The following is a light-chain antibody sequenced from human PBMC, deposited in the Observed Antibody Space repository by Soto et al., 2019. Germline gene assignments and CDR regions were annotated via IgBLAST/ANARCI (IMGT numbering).Light chain of an antibody. CDR1: QSVSSSY. Sequence: EIVLTQSPGTLSLSPGERATLSCRASQSVSSSYLAWYQQKPGQAPRLLIYGASSRATGIPDRFSGSGSGADFTLTISRPEPEDFAVYSCQQYDTSPWTFGQGTKVEIK. V-gene: IGKV3-20*01. J-gene: IGKJ1*01. CDR2: GAS. CDR3: QQYDTSPWT.